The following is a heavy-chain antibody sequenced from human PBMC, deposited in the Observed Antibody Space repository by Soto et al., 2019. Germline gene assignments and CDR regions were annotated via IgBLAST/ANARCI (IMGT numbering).Heavy chain of an antibody. CDR3: ARLSYYDYVWGSYRNWEEDYYYGMDV. V-gene: IGHV4-39*01. CDR2: IYYSGST. J-gene: IGHJ6*02. D-gene: IGHD3-16*02. CDR1: GGSISSSSYY. Sequence: SETLSLTCTVSGGSISSSSYYWGWIRQPPGKGLEWIGSIYYSGSTYYNPSLKSRVTISVDTSKNQFSLKLSSVTAADTAVYYCARLSYYDYVWGSYRNWEEDYYYGMDVWAKGPRSPSP.